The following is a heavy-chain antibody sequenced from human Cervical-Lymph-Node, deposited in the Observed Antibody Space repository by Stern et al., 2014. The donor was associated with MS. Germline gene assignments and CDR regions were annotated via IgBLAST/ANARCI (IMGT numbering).Heavy chain of an antibody. CDR2: SGTDGGT. V-gene: IGHV3-23*04. J-gene: IGHJ4*02. D-gene: IGHD1-1*01. CDR3: GKDLHYWSADS. CDR1: GFTFSNFA. Sequence: MQLVQSGGGLVQPGGSLRLSCAGSGFTFSNFAMTWIRQAPGKELEWVSGSGTDGGTHYAESVKGRFSISRDNSRSTLYLQMEGLRAEDTAVYYCGKDLHYWSADSWGQGTLVTVSS.